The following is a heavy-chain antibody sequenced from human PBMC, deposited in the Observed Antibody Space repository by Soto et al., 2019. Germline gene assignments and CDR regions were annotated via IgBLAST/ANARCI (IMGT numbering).Heavy chain of an antibody. J-gene: IGHJ3*02. CDR2: ISGSGGST. D-gene: IGHD3-16*01. CDR1: GFTFSNYA. CDR3: AKPIGGYDAFDI. Sequence: EVQLLESGGGLVQPGGYLRLSCAASGFTFSNYAMNWVRQAPGKGLGWVSAISGSGGSTENAASVKGRFTISRDNYKTKLYLQVSRVRGGDKVVYDCAKPIGGYDAFDIWGQGTMVTVSS. V-gene: IGHV3-23*01.